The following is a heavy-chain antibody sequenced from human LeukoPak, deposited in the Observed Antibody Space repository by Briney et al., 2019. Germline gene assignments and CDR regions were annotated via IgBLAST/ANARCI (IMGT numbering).Heavy chain of an antibody. CDR1: GYTFTNYY. J-gene: IGHJ3*02. V-gene: IGHV1-46*01. Sequence: ASVKVSCKASGYTFTNYYMHWVRQAPGQGLEWMGIINPSGGSTSYAQKFQGRVTMTTDTSTSTAYMELRSLRSDDTAVYYCARDQIPYYGSGSLAFDIWGQGTMVTISS. CDR2: INPSGGST. CDR3: ARDQIPYYGSGSLAFDI. D-gene: IGHD3-10*01.